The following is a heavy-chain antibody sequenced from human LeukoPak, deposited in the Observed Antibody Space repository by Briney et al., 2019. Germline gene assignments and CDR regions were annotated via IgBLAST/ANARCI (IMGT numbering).Heavy chain of an antibody. V-gene: IGHV4-34*01. CDR3: ARVRRAGHYYYYGMDV. D-gene: IGHD6-19*01. J-gene: IGHJ6*02. CDR2: INHSGST. Sequence: SETLSLTCAVYGGSFSGYYWSWIRQPPGKGLEWIGEINHSGSTKYNPSLKSRVTISLGTSKNQFSLKLSSVTAADTAVYYCARVRRAGHYYYYGMDVWGQGTTVIASS. CDR1: GGSFSGYY.